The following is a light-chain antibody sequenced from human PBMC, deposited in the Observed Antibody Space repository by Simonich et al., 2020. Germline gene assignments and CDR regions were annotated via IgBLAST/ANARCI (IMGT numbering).Light chain of an antibody. J-gene: IGKJ3*01. CDR2: DAS. Sequence: EIVLTQSPGTLSLSPGERATLSCRASQSVSSSYLAWYQQKPGLAPRLLIYDASNRATGIPARFSGSGSGTDFTLTSSRLEPEDFAVYYCQQYGSSPFTFGPGTKVDIK. V-gene: IGKV3D-20*01. CDR1: QSVSSSY. CDR3: QQYGSSPFT.